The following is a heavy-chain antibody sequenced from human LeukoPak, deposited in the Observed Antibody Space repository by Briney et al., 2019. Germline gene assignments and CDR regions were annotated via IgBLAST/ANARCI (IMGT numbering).Heavy chain of an antibody. CDR1: GYTFTSYG. CDR2: MNPNSGNT. V-gene: IGHV1-8*02. Sequence: ASVKVSCKASGYTFTSYGISWVRQATGQGLEWMGWMNPNSGNTGYAQKFQGRVTMTRNTSISTAYMELSSLRSEDTAVYYCARLAQPDDAFDIWGQGTMVTVSS. D-gene: IGHD6-13*01. CDR3: ARLAQPDDAFDI. J-gene: IGHJ3*02.